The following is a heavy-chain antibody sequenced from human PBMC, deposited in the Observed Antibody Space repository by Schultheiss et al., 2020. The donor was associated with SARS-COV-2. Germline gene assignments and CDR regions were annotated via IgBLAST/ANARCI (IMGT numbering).Heavy chain of an antibody. CDR3: ARDSARATDY. Sequence: SETLSLTCAVSGGSITSSNWWSWVRQSPGRGLEWIGYIYYSGSTYYNPSLKSRVTISVDTSKNQFSLKLSSVTAADTAVYYCARDSARATDYWGQGTLVTVSS. V-gene: IGHV4-4*02. J-gene: IGHJ4*02. D-gene: IGHD3-10*01. CDR2: IYYSGST. CDR1: GGSITSSNW.